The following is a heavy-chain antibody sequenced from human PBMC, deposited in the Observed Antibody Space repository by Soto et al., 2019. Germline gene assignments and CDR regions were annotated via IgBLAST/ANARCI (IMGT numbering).Heavy chain of an antibody. Sequence: GGSLRLSCAASGFTVSSNYMSWVRQAPGKGLEWVSVIYSGGSTYYADSVKGRFTISRDNSKNTLYLQMNSLRAEDTAVYYCSRERQGSDFWSGYYWFDPWGQGTLVTVSS. CDR2: IYSGGST. V-gene: IGHV3-66*02. J-gene: IGHJ5*02. CDR3: SRERQGSDFWSGYYWFDP. D-gene: IGHD3-3*01. CDR1: GFTVSSNY.